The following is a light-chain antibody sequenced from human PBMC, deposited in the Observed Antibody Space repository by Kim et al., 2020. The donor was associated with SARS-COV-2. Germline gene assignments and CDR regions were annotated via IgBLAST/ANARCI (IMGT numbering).Light chain of an antibody. CDR3: QQTYNTPPT. CDR2: PTF. CDR1: QKINNY. V-gene: IGKV1-39*01. Sequence: DIQMTQSPPSLSASVGDRVTITCRTSQKINNYLNWYQQRPGEAPKLLISPTFSLQSGVPSRFSASGSGTDFSLTISSLQPEDFATYYCQQTYNTPPTFGQGTKLEIK. J-gene: IGKJ2*01.